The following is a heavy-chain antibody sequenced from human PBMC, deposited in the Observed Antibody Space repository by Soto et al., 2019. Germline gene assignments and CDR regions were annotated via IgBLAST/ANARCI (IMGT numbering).Heavy chain of an antibody. CDR1: GFTFTSHA. J-gene: IGHJ4*02. D-gene: IGHD5-12*01. Sequence: EVQLLESGGGLVQPGGSLRLSCAASGFTFTSHALSWVRQAPGKGLEWVSGSSGSGGSTYYADSVKGRFTISRDKSKNTLYLQMNSLRGEDTAVYYCAKGVGYSDHGYDDWGQGTLVTVSS. CDR3: AKGVGYSDHGYDD. V-gene: IGHV3-23*01. CDR2: SSGSGGST.